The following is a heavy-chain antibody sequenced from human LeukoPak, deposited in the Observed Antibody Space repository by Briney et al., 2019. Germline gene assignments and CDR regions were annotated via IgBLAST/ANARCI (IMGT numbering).Heavy chain of an antibody. D-gene: IGHD1-20*01. CDR1: GGSLSSYY. V-gene: IGHV4-59*01. CDR2: IYYSGST. J-gene: IGHJ4*02. CDR3: ARSNWNPLGYYFDY. Sequence: SETLSLTCTVSGGSLSSYYWSWIRQPAGKGLEWIGYIYYSGSTNYNPSLKSRVTISVDTSKNQFSLKLSSVTAADTAVYYCARSNWNPLGYYFDYWGQGTLVTVSS.